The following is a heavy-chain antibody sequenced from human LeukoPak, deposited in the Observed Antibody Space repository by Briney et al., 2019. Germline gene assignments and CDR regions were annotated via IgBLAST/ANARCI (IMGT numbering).Heavy chain of an antibody. Sequence: GGSLRLSGAASGFTFSSYWMYWVRQAPGKWLVWVSRIKSDGSSTTYADSVKGRFTTSRDNAKNTLYLQMNSLRAEDTAVYYCARVYYDSSGYYYFDYWGQGTLVTVSS. CDR1: GFTFSSYW. J-gene: IGHJ4*02. CDR3: ARVYYDSSGYYYFDY. D-gene: IGHD3-22*01. V-gene: IGHV3-74*01. CDR2: IKSDGSST.